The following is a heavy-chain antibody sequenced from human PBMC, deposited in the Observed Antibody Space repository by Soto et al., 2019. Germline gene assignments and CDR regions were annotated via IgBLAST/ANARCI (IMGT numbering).Heavy chain of an antibody. CDR3: ARDRSSSGWSPRMWYFDL. CDR1: GGSISSYY. J-gene: IGHJ2*01. Sequence: SETLSLTCTVSGGSISSYYWSWIRQPAGKGLEWIGRIYTSGSTNYNPSLKSRVTMSVDTSKNQFSLKLSSVTAADTAVYYCARDRSSSGWSPRMWYFDLWGRGTLVTVSS. D-gene: IGHD6-19*01. V-gene: IGHV4-4*07. CDR2: IYTSGST.